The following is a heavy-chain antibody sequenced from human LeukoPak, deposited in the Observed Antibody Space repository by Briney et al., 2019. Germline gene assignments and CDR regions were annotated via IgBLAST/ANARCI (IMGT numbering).Heavy chain of an antibody. J-gene: IGHJ5*02. CDR3: ARGPARGYSYGNWFDP. D-gene: IGHD5-18*01. CDR2: IYYSGST. Sequence: SETLSLTCTVSGGSISSYYWSWIRQPPGKGLEWIGYIYYSGSTNYNPSLKSRVTISVDTSKNQFSLKLSSVTAADTAAYYCARGPARGYSYGNWFDPWGQGTLVTVSS. CDR1: GGSISSYY. V-gene: IGHV4-59*01.